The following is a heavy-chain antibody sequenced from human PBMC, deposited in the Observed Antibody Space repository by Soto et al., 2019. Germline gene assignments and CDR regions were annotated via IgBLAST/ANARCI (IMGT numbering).Heavy chain of an antibody. J-gene: IGHJ6*03. CDR3: ARSSRSIYYYYMDV. CDR1: GGSISSYY. CDR2: IYYSGST. Sequence: QVQLQESGPGLVKPSETLSLTCTVSGGSISSYYWSWIRQPPGKGLEWIGYIYYSGSTNYNPSLKSRVTISVDTSKNQFSLKLSSMTAADTAVYYCARSSRSIYYYYMDVWGKGTTVTVSS. V-gene: IGHV4-59*08.